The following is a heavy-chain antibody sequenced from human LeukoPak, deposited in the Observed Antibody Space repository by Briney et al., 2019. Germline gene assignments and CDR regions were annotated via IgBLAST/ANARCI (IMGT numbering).Heavy chain of an antibody. J-gene: IGHJ4*02. D-gene: IGHD3-3*01. Sequence: PGGSLKLSCAASGFTFSSYAMHWVRQAPGKGLEWVAVISYDGSNKYYADSVKGRFTISRDNSKNTLYLQMNSLRAEDTAVYYCARGGWIGVVIPPDYWGQGTLVTVSS. V-gene: IGHV3-30-3*01. CDR2: ISYDGSNK. CDR1: GFTFSSYA. CDR3: ARGGWIGVVIPPDY.